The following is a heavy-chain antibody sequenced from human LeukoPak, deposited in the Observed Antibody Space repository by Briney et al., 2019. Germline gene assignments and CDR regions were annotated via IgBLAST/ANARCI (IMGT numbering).Heavy chain of an antibody. CDR2: INPNSGGT. D-gene: IGHD3-10*01. V-gene: IGHV1-2*02. CDR1: GYTFTGYY. Sequence: GASVKVSCKASGYTFTGYYMHWVRQAPGQGLEWMGWINPNSGGTNYAQKFQGRVTMTRDTSISTAYMELSMLRSDDTAVYYCAREVWYYHTADYWGQGTLVTVSS. CDR3: AREVWYYHTADY. J-gene: IGHJ4*02.